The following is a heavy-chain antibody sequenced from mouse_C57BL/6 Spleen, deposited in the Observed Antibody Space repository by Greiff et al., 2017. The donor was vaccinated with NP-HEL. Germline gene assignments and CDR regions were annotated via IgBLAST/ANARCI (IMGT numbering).Heavy chain of an antibody. J-gene: IGHJ4*01. CDR1: GYAFSSSW. Sequence: VKLQESGPELVKPGASVKISCKASGYAFSSSWMNWVKQRPGKGLEWIGRIYPGDGDTNYNGKFKGKATLTADKSSSTAYMQLSSLTSEDSAVYFCARYYGSSPAMDYWGQGTSVTVSS. CDR3: ARYYGSSPAMDY. D-gene: IGHD1-1*01. CDR2: IYPGDGDT. V-gene: IGHV1-82*01.